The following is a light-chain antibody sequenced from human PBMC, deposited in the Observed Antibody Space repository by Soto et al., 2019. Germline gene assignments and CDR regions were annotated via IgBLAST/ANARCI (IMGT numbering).Light chain of an antibody. Sequence: EILLTQSPDTLSLSPGERATLACRASRTFASSYLAWYQQKPGQAPRLLIYAASTRATGIPDRFSGSGSGADFSLTISRLEPEDSAVYYCQKYGSSPPYTFGQGTKLEIK. CDR2: AAS. V-gene: IGKV3-20*01. CDR3: QKYGSSPPYT. CDR1: RTFASSY. J-gene: IGKJ2*01.